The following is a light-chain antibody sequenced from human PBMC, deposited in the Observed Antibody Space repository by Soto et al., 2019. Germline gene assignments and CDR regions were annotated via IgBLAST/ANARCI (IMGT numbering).Light chain of an antibody. Sequence: QSALTHPASVSWCPGQSITISCTGTSSDVGSYNLVSWYQQHPGKAPKLMIYEVTKWPSGVSNRFSGSKSGNTASLTISGLQAEDEADYYCCSYAGSSTFYVFGTGTKVTVL. V-gene: IGLV2-23*02. CDR3: CSYAGSSTFYV. CDR1: SSDVGSYNL. J-gene: IGLJ1*01. CDR2: EVT.